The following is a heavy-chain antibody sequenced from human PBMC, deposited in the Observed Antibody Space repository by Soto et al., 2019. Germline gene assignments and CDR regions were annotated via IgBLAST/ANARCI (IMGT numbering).Heavy chain of an antibody. CDR1: GFTVSSNY. CDR3: ARGPYDSSGYYYNYYYYYGMDV. CDR2: IYSGGST. D-gene: IGHD3-22*01. J-gene: IGHJ6*02. Sequence: GGSLSLSCAASGFTVSSNYMSWVRQAPGKGLEWVSVIYSGGSTYYADSVKGRFTISRDNSKNTLYLQMNSLRAEDTAVYYCARGPYDSSGYYYNYYYYYGMDVWGQGTTVTVSS. V-gene: IGHV3-53*01.